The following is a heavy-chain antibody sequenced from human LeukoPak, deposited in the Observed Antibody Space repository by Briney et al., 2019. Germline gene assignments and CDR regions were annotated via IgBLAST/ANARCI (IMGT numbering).Heavy chain of an antibody. CDR2: ISAYNGNT. CDR1: GYTFTSYG. Sequence: ASVKVSCKASGYTFTSYGISWVRQAPGQGLEWMGWISAYNGNTNYAQKLQGRVTMTTDTSTSTAYMELSSLRSEDTAVYYCATGGDGCSGGSCPLDYPNWFDPWGQGTLVTVSS. V-gene: IGHV1-18*01. CDR3: ATGGDGCSGGSCPLDYPNWFDP. D-gene: IGHD2-15*01. J-gene: IGHJ5*02.